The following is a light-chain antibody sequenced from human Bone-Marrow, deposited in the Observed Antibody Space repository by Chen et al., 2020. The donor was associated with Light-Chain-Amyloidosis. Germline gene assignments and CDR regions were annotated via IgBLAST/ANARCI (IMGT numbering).Light chain of an antibody. J-gene: IGLJ3*02. CDR1: SSDVGGYNL. V-gene: IGLV2-14*01. CDR2: EVS. CDR3: SSHTSGGTLWV. Sequence: QSALTQPASVSGSPGQSITISCTGTSSDVGGYNLVSWYQQYPGKAPKLMIYEVSNRPSGVSNRFSGSKSGNTASLTISGLQAEDEADYYCSSHTSGGTLWVFGGGTKLTVL.